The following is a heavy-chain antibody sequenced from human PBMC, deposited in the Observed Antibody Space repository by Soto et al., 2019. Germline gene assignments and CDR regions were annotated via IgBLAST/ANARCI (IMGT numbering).Heavy chain of an antibody. D-gene: IGHD1-26*01. CDR3: ARDKVGGQSKFGWSNWFAP. CDR1: GYTFTSYY. J-gene: IGHJ5*02. CDR2: INPSSGST. Sequence: ASVKVSCKASGYTFTSYYMHWVRQAPGQGLEWMGIINPSSGSTSHAQKFQGRVTMTRDTSTSTVYMELSSLRSEDTAVYYCARDKVGGQSKFGWSNWFAPWGQGTRFTVPS. V-gene: IGHV1-46*01.